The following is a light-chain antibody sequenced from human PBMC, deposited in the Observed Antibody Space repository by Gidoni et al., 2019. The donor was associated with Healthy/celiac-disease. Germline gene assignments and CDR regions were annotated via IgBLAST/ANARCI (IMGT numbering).Light chain of an antibody. CDR3: QQYYSTPRT. J-gene: IGKJ1*01. CDR1: QSVLYSSNNKNY. Sequence: DIVMTQSPASLAVSLGERATINCKSSQSVLYSSNNKNYLTWYQQKPGPPTKLLIYWASTRESGVPDRFSGSGSGTDFTLTISSLQAEDVAVYYCQQYYSTPRTFGQGTKVEIK. V-gene: IGKV4-1*01. CDR2: WAS.